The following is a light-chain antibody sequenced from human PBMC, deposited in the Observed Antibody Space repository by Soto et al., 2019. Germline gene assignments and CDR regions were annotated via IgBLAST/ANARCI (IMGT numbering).Light chain of an antibody. CDR1: QSVSSNN. CDR3: QQYGSSPWT. Sequence: EIVLPQSPGTLSLSPGARAPLSGRASQSVSSNNLVWYQQKPGQAPRLLIYGASYRAAGIPDRFSGSGSGTDFTLTISRLEPEDFALYYCQQYGSSPWTFGQGTKVDIK. CDR2: GAS. J-gene: IGKJ1*01. V-gene: IGKV3-20*01.